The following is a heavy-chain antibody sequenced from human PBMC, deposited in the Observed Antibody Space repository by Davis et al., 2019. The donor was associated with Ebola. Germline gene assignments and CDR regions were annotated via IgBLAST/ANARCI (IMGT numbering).Heavy chain of an antibody. CDR2: INPSGGST. J-gene: IGHJ4*02. CDR3: ARSHHTPVTTMTYFDY. D-gene: IGHD4-17*01. CDR1: GYTFTSYY. V-gene: IGHV1-46*01. Sequence: ASVTVSCKASGYTFTSYYMHWVRQAPGQGLEWMGIINPSGGSTSYAQKFQGRVTMTRDTSTSTVYMELSSLRSEDTAVYYCARSHHTPVTTMTYFDYWGQGTLVTVSS.